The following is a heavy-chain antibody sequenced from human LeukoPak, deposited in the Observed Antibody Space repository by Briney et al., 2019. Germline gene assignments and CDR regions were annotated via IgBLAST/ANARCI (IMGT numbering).Heavy chain of an antibody. Sequence: GGSLRLSCAASGFTFSSYGMHWVRQAPGKGLEWVAVIWYDGSNKYYADSVKGRFTISRDNSKSTLYLQMNSLRAEDTAVYYCARDLVDTAIGTLDYWGQGTLVTVSS. V-gene: IGHV3-33*01. J-gene: IGHJ4*02. CDR3: ARDLVDTAIGTLDY. CDR1: GFTFSSYG. CDR2: IWYDGSNK. D-gene: IGHD5-18*01.